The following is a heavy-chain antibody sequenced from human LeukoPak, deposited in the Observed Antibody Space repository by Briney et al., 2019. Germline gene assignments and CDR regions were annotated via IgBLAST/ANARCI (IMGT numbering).Heavy chain of an antibody. CDR3: VRTRGSHCFDY. D-gene: IGHD1-26*01. J-gene: IGHJ4*02. CDR2: IKQDGSEK. Sequence: GGSLRLSCAASGFTLSSYWMSWVRQAPGKGLEWVANIKQDGSEKYYVDSVKGRFTISRDNAKNSLYLQMNSLRAEDTAVYYCVRTRGSHCFDYWAREPWSPSPQ. CDR1: GFTLSSYW. V-gene: IGHV3-7*01.